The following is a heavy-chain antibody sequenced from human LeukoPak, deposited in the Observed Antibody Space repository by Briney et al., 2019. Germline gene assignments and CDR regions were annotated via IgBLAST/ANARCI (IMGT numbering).Heavy chain of an antibody. CDR1: GGTFSSYA. Sequence: ASVKVSCKASGGTFSSYAISWVRQAPGQGLEWMGGIIPIFGTANYAQKFQGRVTITTDESTSTAYMELSSLRSEDTAVYYCATLTPIVVVTAIEYFQHWGQGTLVTVSS. V-gene: IGHV1-69*05. J-gene: IGHJ1*01. D-gene: IGHD2-21*02. CDR2: IIPIFGTA. CDR3: ATLTPIVVVTAIEYFQH.